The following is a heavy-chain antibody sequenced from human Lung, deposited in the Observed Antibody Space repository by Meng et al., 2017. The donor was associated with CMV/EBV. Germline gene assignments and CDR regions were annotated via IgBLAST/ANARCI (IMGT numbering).Heavy chain of an antibody. Sequence: QGECQDEGPGLLTRSGTLSINCAVSGCSISSSNWWSWVRQPPGKGLEWIGEIYHSGSTNYNPSLKSRVTISVDKSKNQFSLKLSSVTAADTAVYYCASFPPPGKQWLVTDYWGQGTLVTVSS. D-gene: IGHD6-19*01. CDR2: IYHSGST. J-gene: IGHJ4*02. CDR3: ASFPPPGKQWLVTDY. CDR1: GCSISSSNW. V-gene: IGHV4-4*02.